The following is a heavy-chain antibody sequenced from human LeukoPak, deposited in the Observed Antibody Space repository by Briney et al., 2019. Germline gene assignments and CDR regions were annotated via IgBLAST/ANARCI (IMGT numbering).Heavy chain of an antibody. CDR2: IYYSGST. Sequence: SETLSLTCTVSGGSVSSSRYYWGWIRQPPGKGLEWIGRIYYSGSTYYNPSLKSRVTISVDTSKNQFSLKLSSVTAADTAVYYCARTSSSGLVGGYYFDYWGQGTLVTVSS. V-gene: IGHV4-39*01. J-gene: IGHJ4*02. CDR3: ARTSSSGLVGGYYFDY. CDR1: GGSVSSSRYY. D-gene: IGHD6-19*01.